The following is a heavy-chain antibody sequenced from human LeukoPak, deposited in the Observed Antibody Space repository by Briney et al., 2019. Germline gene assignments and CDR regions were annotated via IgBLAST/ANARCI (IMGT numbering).Heavy chain of an antibody. V-gene: IGHV3-23*01. Sequence: LGGSLRLSCAASGFTFSSYAMSWVRQAPGKGLEWVSAISGSGGSTYYADSVKGRFTISRDNSKNTLYLQMNSLRAEDTAVYYCAKAVGIVVVPAAMPYYWGQGTLVTVSS. CDR2: ISGSGGST. CDR3: AKAVGIVVVPAAMPYY. J-gene: IGHJ4*02. CDR1: GFTFSSYA. D-gene: IGHD2-2*03.